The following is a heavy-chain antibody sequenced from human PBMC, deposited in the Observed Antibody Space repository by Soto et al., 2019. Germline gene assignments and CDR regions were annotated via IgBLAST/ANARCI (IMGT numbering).Heavy chain of an antibody. CDR2: VNHSGST. CDR1: GGCFSGYY. J-gene: IGHJ5*02. D-gene: IGHD1-1*01. CDR3: ARDQLEGNWFDP. V-gene: IGHV4-34*01. Sequence: SETLSLTCAVYGGCFSGYYWSWIRQPPGKGLEWIGEVNHSGSTNYNPSLKSRVTISVDTSKNQFSLKLTSVTAADTAVYYCARDQLEGNWFDPWGQGTLVTVSS.